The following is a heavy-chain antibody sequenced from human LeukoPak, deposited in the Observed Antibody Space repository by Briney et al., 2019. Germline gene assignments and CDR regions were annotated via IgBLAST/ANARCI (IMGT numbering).Heavy chain of an antibody. J-gene: IGHJ4*02. V-gene: IGHV3-30-3*01. CDR3: ARVRAAHYYDY. Sequence: GGSLRLSCAASGFSLSGYGMHGVRQAPGKGLEWVAVVSYDGSKKYYADSVKGRFTISRDNSKNTQYLEMNSLKVEDTAVYYCARVRAAHYYDYWGQGTLVTVSS. CDR2: VSYDGSKK. CDR1: GFSLSGYG. D-gene: IGHD6-6*01.